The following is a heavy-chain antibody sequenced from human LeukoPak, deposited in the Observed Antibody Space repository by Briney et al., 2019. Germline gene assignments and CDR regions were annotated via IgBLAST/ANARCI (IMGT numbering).Heavy chain of an antibody. CDR2: ISDSGNT. J-gene: IGHJ4*02. Sequence: GGSLRLSCAASGFTLSSYAMSWVRQAPGKGLEWVSAISDSGNTYHADSVKGRFTISRNSSKNTLFLQMNRLRPEDAAVYYCAKAPVTTCRGAYCYPFDYWGQGTLVTVSS. CDR1: GFTLSSYA. D-gene: IGHD2-21*01. CDR3: AKAPVTTCRGAYCYPFDY. V-gene: IGHV3-23*01.